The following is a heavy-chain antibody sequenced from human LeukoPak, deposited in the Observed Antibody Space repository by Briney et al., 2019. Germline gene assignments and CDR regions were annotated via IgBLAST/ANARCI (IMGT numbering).Heavy chain of an antibody. CDR2: IYYSGST. CDR3: ARPYYDFWSGYPHAFDI. D-gene: IGHD3-3*01. Sequence: SETLSLTCTVSDGSISSSSYYWGWIRQPPGKGLEWIGSIYYSGSTYYHPSLKSRVTISVDTSKDQFSLKLSSVTAADTAVYYCARPYYDFWSGYPHAFDIWGQGTMVTVSS. J-gene: IGHJ3*02. V-gene: IGHV4-39*01. CDR1: DGSISSSSYY.